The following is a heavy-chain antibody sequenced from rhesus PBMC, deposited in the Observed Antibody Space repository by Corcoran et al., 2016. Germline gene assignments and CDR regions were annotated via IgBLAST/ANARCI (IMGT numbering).Heavy chain of an antibody. CDR2: IAGSGGGP. V-gene: IGHV4-173*01. Sequence: QLQLQESGPGLVKPSETLSLTCAVSGGSISSNYWSWIRQPEGKGREWIGRIAGSGGGPDCNPPLNVRVTISADTSKNQFSLKLGSVPAADTAVYYGERGFSPLDVWGPGVLVTVSS. J-gene: IGHJ5-1*01. CDR1: GGSISSNY. CDR3: ERGFSPLDV.